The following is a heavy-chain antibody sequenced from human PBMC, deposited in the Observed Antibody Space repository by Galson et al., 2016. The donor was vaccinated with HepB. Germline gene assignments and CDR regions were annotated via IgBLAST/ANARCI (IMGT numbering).Heavy chain of an antibody. CDR1: GGTFSSYA. J-gene: IGHJ4*02. V-gene: IGHV1-69*13. CDR2: IIPIVNTA. D-gene: IGHD3-22*01. CDR3: ARADYYDTSGYYSSFDF. Sequence: SVKVSCKASGGTFSSYAISWVRQAPGQGLEWMGGIIPIVNTANYAQKFQGRVTITADESTSTAYMELSSLRSEDTAVYYCARADYYDTSGYYSSFDFWGQGTLVTVSS.